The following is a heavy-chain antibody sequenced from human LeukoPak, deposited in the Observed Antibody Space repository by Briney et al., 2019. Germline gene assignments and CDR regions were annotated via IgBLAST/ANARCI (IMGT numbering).Heavy chain of an antibody. J-gene: IGHJ4*02. Sequence: VKVSCKASGGTFSSYAISWVRQAPGQGLEWMGGIIPIFGTANYAQKFQGRVTITADESTSTAYMELSSLRSEDTAVYYCARERGPPGYSSGWSPFDYWGQGTLVTVSS. CDR3: ARERGPPGYSSGWSPFDY. CDR2: IIPIFGTA. V-gene: IGHV1-69*13. CDR1: GGTFSSYA. D-gene: IGHD6-19*01.